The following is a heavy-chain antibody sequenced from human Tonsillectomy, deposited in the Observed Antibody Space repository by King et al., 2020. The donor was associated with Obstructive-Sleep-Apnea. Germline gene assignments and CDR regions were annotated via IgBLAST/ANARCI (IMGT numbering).Heavy chain of an antibody. CDR2: ISWTSGSI. J-gene: IGHJ4*02. CDR1: GFTFDDYA. V-gene: IGHV3-9*01. D-gene: IGHD3-10*01. Sequence: VQLVESGGGLVQPVRSLRLSCAASGFTFDDYAMHWVRQAPGKGLEWVAWISWTSGSIGCADSVKGRLTISRYNAKNSLYLQMNSLRAEDTALYYCAKDISGFGELVYDYWGQGTLVTVSS. CDR3: AKDISGFGELVYDY.